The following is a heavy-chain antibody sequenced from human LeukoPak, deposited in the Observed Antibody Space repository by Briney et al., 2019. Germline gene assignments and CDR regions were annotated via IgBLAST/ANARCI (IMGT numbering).Heavy chain of an antibody. Sequence: SETLSLTCTVSGGSISSYYWSWIRQPPGKGLEWIGYIYYSGSTNYNPSLKSRVTISVGTSKNQFSLKLSSVTAADTAVYYCAREPRGYDFWSGYQESYGMDVWGQGTTVTVSS. J-gene: IGHJ6*02. CDR3: AREPRGYDFWSGYQESYGMDV. D-gene: IGHD3-3*01. V-gene: IGHV4-59*01. CDR2: IYYSGST. CDR1: GGSISSYY.